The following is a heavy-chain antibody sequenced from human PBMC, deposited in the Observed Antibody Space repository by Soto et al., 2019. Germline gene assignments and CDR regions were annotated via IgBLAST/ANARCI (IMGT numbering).Heavy chain of an antibody. CDR3: ARERRLVVVTAIRYYYYGMDV. D-gene: IGHD2-21*02. Sequence: ASVKVSCKASGGTFSSYAISWVRQAPGQGLEWMGGIIPIFGTANYAQKFQGRVTITAAESTSTAYMELSSLRSEDTAVYYCARERRLVVVTAIRYYYYGMDVWGQGTTVTVSS. CDR2: IIPIFGTA. V-gene: IGHV1-69*13. J-gene: IGHJ6*02. CDR1: GGTFSSYA.